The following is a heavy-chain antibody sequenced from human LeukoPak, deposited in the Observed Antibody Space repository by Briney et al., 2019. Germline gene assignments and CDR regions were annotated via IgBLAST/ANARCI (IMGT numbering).Heavy chain of an antibody. Sequence: SETLSLTCTVSGASISTYFWSWLRQPPGKGLENIGYVYNGGSTSYNPSLKSRVTMSVDTSKNQFSLKLSSVTAADTAVYYCARGGASSKWLDSWGQGTWSPSP. D-gene: IGHD4/OR15-4a*01. CDR1: GASISTYF. CDR3: ARGGASSKWLDS. V-gene: IGHV4-59*01. CDR2: VYNGGST. J-gene: IGHJ5*01.